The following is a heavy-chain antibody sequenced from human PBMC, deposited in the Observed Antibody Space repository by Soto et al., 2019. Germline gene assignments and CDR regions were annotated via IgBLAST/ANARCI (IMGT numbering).Heavy chain of an antibody. CDR2: ISPDGGST. V-gene: IGHV1-46*01. CDR1: GYDFTDHY. Sequence: QVQLVQSGAEVKKPGASVKVSCKASGYDFTDHYIHWVRQAPGQGLEWMGIISPDGGSTRYSQKFQARITITRDTSTSTVYMELSSLRSEDTAVYYCARDGGRHSGGIDYWGQGTLVTVSS. D-gene: IGHD1-26*01. J-gene: IGHJ4*02. CDR3: ARDGGRHSGGIDY.